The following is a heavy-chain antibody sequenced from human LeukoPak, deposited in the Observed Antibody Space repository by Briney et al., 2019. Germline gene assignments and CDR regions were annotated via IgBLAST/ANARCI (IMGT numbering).Heavy chain of an antibody. CDR2: IYHSGST. D-gene: IGHD6-6*01. CDR1: GGSISSGGYS. V-gene: IGHV4-30-2*01. J-gene: IGHJ4*02. Sequence: SQTLSLTCAVSGGSISSGGYSWSWLRQPPGKGLEWIGYIYHSGSTYYNPSLKSRVTISVDRSKNQFSLKLSSVTAADTAVYYCAVGYSSSYFDNWGQGNLVTVSS. CDR3: AVGYSSSYFDN.